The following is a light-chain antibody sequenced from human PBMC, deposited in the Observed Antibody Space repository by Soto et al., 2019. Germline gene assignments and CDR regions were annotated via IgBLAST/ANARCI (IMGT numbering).Light chain of an antibody. CDR3: QSYDSSLSGSSV. J-gene: IGLJ1*01. V-gene: IGLV2-11*01. Sequence: QSVLTQPRSVSGSPGQSVTISCTGTSSDVGGYNYVSWYQQHPGKAPKLMIYDVNKRPSGVPDRFSGSKSGNTASLTISGLQAEDEADYYCQSYDSSLSGSSVFGTGTKV. CDR1: SSDVGGYNY. CDR2: DVN.